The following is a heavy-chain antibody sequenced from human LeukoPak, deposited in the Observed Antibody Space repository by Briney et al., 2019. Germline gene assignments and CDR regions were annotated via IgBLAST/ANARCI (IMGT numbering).Heavy chain of an antibody. CDR1: GFTFDDYA. D-gene: IGHD2-21*02. CDR3: AKLSEGCGGDCYSDY. V-gene: IGHV3-9*01. J-gene: IGHJ4*02. CDR2: ISWNSGSI. Sequence: GRSLRLSCAASGFTFDDYAMHWVRRAPGKGLEWVSGISWNSGSIGYADSVKGRFTISRDNAKNSLYLQMNSLRAEDTALYYCAKLSEGCGGDCYSDYWGQGTLVTVSS.